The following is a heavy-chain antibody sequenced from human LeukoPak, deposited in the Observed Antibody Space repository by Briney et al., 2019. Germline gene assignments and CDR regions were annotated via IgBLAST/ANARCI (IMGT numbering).Heavy chain of an antibody. CDR1: GGSISSGGYY. CDR2: IYHSGST. CDR3: ARDRRDGYNFDY. Sequence: SQTLSLTCTVSGGSISSGGYYWSWIRQPPGKGLEWIGYIYHSGSTYYNPSLKSRVTISVDRSKNQFSLQLNSVTPEDTAVYYCARDRRDGYNFDYWGQGTLVTVSS. J-gene: IGHJ4*02. D-gene: IGHD5-24*01. V-gene: IGHV4-30-2*01.